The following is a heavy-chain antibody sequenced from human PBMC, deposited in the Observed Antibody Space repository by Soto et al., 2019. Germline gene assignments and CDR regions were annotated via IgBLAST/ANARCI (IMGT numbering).Heavy chain of an antibody. CDR1: GDSINSNGFY. J-gene: IGHJ5*02. V-gene: IGHV4-31*03. CDR3: ESGRFCFAYSFKA. D-gene: IGHD2-2*01. Sequence: QVQLQESGPGLVKPSQTLSLTCTVSGDSINSNGFYWIWIRQHPEKGLERFGYIYYNGNTLYNPSLGGRAFICVDTYRTQFSLNLSYVAAAEQTLYFCESGRFCFAYSFKAWGKATLVPVSS. CDR2: IYYNGNT.